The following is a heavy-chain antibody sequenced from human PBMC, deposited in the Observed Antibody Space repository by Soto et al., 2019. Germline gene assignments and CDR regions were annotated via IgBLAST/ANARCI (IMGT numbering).Heavy chain of an antibody. D-gene: IGHD6-6*01. CDR2: IIPIFGTA. CDR3: ARSTYSSSSGDYYYGMDV. V-gene: IGHV1-69*06. J-gene: IGHJ6*02. Sequence: QVQPVQSGAEVKKPGSSVKVSCKASGGTFSSYAISWVRQAPGQGLEWMGGIIPIFGTANYAQKFQGRVTITADKSTSTAYMELSSLRSEDTAVYYCARSTYSSSSGDYYYGMDVWGQGTTVTVSS. CDR1: GGTFSSYA.